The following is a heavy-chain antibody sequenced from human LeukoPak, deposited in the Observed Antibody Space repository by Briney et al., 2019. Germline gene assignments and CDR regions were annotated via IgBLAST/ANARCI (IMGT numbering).Heavy chain of an antibody. CDR3: AKNHEHGRYAGFDF. V-gene: IGHV3-23*01. CDR2: ISGSGGST. J-gene: IGHJ3*01. Sequence: GGSLRLSCAASGFTFSSYAMSWVRQAPGKGPQWVADISGSGGSTYYADSVKGRFSVSRDNSKNMVYLELNSLRAEDTAVYYCAKNHEHGRYAGFDFWAEGALVAVSS. CDR1: GFTFSSYA. D-gene: IGHD2-2*01.